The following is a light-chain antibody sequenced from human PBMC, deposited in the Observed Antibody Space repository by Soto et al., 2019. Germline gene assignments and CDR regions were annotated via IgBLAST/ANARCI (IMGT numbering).Light chain of an antibody. CDR3: QQYGSSPDP. V-gene: IGKV3-15*01. CDR1: QSVFSS. CDR2: GSA. J-gene: IGKJ5*01. Sequence: EILMTQSPATLSVSPGERATLSCRASQSVFSSLSWFQQRAGQAPRLLIYGSAMRTRGIPARFSGSGSGTDFTLTISRLQPEDFAVYYCQQYGSSPDPFGQGTRLEIK.